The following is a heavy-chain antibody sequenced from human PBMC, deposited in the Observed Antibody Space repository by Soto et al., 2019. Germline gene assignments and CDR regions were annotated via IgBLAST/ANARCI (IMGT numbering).Heavy chain of an antibody. J-gene: IGHJ6*02. D-gene: IGHD3-10*01. Sequence: EVQLVESGGGLVKPGGSLRLSCAASGFTFSNTWMNWVRQAPGKGLEWVGRIKSKTDGGAIDYGAPVKGRFTISRDDSKTTLFLQMNSRKTEDTAVYYCTTRLWFGDLSSYHYGMDVWGQGTTVTVSS. V-gene: IGHV3-15*07. CDR1: GFTFSNTW. CDR3: TTRLWFGDLSSYHYGMDV. CDR2: IKSKTDGGAI.